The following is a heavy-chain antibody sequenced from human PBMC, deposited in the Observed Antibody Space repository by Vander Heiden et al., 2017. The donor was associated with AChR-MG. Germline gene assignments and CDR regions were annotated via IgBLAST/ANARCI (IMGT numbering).Heavy chain of an antibody. CDR2: ISYGGSDK. V-gene: IGHV3-30*03. CDR1: GFTFDSYD. Sequence: QVQVVESGGGVVQPGRSLRLSCAASGFTFDSYDMHWVRQAPGKGLEWVAVISYGGSDKYYADSVKGRFTISRDNSKNTLYLQMNSLRAEDTAVYYCATDSCGGSCSRFDSWGQGTLVTVSS. CDR3: ATDSCGGSCSRFDS. D-gene: IGHD2-15*01. J-gene: IGHJ4*02.